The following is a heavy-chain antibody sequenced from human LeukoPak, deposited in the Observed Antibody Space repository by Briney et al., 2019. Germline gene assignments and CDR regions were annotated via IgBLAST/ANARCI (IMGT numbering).Heavy chain of an antibody. D-gene: IGHD5-18*01. CDR2: IKQDGTQK. CDR3: ARDRWGYSYGGD. J-gene: IGHJ4*02. Sequence: GGSLRLSCAASGFAFSNYWMSWVRQAPGKGLEWVANIKQDGTQKFYVDSVKGRFTISRDNAKNSLYLQMNSLRAEDTAVYYCARDRWGYSYGGDWGQGILVTVSS. V-gene: IGHV3-7*01. CDR1: GFAFSNYW.